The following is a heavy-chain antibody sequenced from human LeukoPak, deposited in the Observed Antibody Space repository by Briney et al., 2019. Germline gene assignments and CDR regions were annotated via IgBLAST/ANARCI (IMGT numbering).Heavy chain of an antibody. CDR2: ISAYNGNT. CDR3: ARGLRQLEESDDAFDI. CDR1: GYTFTSYG. V-gene: IGHV1-18*01. Sequence: ASVKVSCKASGYTFTSYGISWVRQAPGQGLEWMGWISAYNGNTNYAQKLQGRVTITTDESTSTAYMELSSLRSEDTAVYYCARGLRQLEESDDAFDIWGQGTMVTVSS. D-gene: IGHD6-6*01. J-gene: IGHJ3*02.